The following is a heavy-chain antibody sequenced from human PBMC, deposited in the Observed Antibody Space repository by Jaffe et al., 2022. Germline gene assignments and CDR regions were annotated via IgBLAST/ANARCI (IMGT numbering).Heavy chain of an antibody. CDR1: GFTFSSYS. CDR2: ISSSSSYI. V-gene: IGHV3-21*01. D-gene: IGHD3-3*01. CDR3: ARDKDLRRFLEWLPLDY. J-gene: IGHJ4*02. Sequence: EVQLVESGGGLVKPGGSLRLSCAASGFTFSSYSMNWVRQAPGKGLEWVSSISSSSSYIYYADSVKGRFTISRDNAKNSLYLQMNSLRAEDTAVYYCARDKDLRRFLEWLPLDYWGQGTLVTVSS.